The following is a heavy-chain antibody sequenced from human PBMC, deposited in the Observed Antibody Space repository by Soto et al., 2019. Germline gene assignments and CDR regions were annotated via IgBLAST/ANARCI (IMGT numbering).Heavy chain of an antibody. Sequence: QVQLVESGGGVVQPGRSLRLSCEASGFTFSESGMHWVRQAPGKGLEWVTLISYDGSQKYYIDSVKGRFTISRDNSKNTLYLQMNSLRVEDTAVYYCASSRYGIGAGMDLWGQGTTVTVSS. J-gene: IGHJ6*02. CDR3: ASSRYGIGAGMDL. D-gene: IGHD3-16*01. V-gene: IGHV3-30*03. CDR2: ISYDGSQK. CDR1: GFTFSESG.